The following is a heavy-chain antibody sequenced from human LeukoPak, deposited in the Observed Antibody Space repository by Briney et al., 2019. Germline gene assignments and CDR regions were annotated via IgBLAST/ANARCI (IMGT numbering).Heavy chain of an antibody. D-gene: IGHD1-7*01. Sequence: GGSLRLSCAASGFTLSDYWMNWVRQGPGTRPVWVSHISPDGRNIAYADSVKGRVTISRDCAKNALYLQMNSLRCEDTAVYYCLKEGGGTTPYDCWGQGSLVTVSS. CDR2: ISPDGRNI. CDR1: GFTLSDYW. V-gene: IGHV3-74*01. J-gene: IGHJ4*02. CDR3: LKEGGGTTPYDC.